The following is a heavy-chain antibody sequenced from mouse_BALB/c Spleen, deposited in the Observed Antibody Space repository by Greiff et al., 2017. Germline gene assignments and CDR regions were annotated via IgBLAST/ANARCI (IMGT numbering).Heavy chain of an antibody. D-gene: IGHD4-1*01. Sequence: VQLVESGPGLVAPSQSLSITCTVSGFSLTGYGVNWVRQPPGKGLEWLGMLWGDGSTDYHSALKSSLSIRKDNSKSQVFLKMNSLQTDDPARYYCAREGTGTYYYAMDYWGQGTSGTVSS. CDR2: LWGDGST. CDR1: GFSLTGYG. V-gene: IGHV2-6-7*01. J-gene: IGHJ4*01. CDR3: AREGTGTYYYAMDY.